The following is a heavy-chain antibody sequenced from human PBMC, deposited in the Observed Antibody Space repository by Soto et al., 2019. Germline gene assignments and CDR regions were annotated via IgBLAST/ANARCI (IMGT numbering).Heavy chain of an antibody. J-gene: IGHJ4*02. D-gene: IGHD6-6*01. V-gene: IGHV1-18*01. CDR2: ISAYNGNT. CDR3: ARDPARYSSSYFDY. Sequence: ASVKVSCKASGYTFTSYGISWVRQAPGQGLEWMGWISAYNGNTNYAQKLQGRVTMTTDTPTSTAYMELRSLRSDDTAVYYCARDPARYSSSYFDYWGQGTLVTVSS. CDR1: GYTFTSYG.